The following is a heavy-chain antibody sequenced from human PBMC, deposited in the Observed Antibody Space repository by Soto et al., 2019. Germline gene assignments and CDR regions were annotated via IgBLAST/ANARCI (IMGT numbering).Heavy chain of an antibody. CDR1: GFTFSSYS. J-gene: IGHJ6*02. D-gene: IGHD3-10*01. Sequence: NPGGSLRLSCAASGFTFSSYSMNWVRQAPGKGLEWVSSISSSSSYIYYADSVKGRFTISRDNAKNSLYLQMNSLRAEDTAVYYCASTHGVRGAGDNYYYYYGMDVWGQGTTVTVSS. CDR2: ISSSSSYI. CDR3: ASTHGVRGAGDNYYYYYGMDV. V-gene: IGHV3-21*01.